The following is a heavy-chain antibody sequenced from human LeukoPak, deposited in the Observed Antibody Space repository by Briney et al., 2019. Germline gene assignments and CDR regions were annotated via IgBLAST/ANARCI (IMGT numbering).Heavy chain of an antibody. Sequence: PSETLSLTCTVSGGSINSGDYYWSWIRQPPGKGLEWIGYIYNSGSTYCNPSLKSRVTISVDRSKNQLSLKLSSVTAADTAVYYCARGDSSWYADYWGQGTLVTVSS. D-gene: IGHD6-13*01. J-gene: IGHJ4*02. V-gene: IGHV4-30-4*01. CDR2: IYNSGST. CDR3: ARGDSSWYADY. CDR1: GGSINSGDYY.